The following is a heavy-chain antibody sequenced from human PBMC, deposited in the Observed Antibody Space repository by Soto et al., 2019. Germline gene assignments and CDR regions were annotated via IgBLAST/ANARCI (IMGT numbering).Heavy chain of an antibody. D-gene: IGHD2-8*01. J-gene: IGHJ5*02. CDR1: GGSVTTY. Sequence: SETLSLTCPVSGGSVTTYWSWIRQPPGKGLEWIGYINYSGTTKYNSSLKSRVTISVDTSKNQFSLKLRSVTAADTAVYYCATSYCSDGVSCNWFDPSGQGILVTVSS. V-gene: IGHV4-59*02. CDR2: INYSGTT. CDR3: ATSYCSDGVSCNWFDP.